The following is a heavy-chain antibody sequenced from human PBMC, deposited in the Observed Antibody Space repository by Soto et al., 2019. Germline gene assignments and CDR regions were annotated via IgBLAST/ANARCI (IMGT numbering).Heavy chain of an antibody. CDR2: ISGNGVNT. CDR3: VRSEGAAGIVWFDT. CDR1: GFSFSNYA. Sequence: EVQLLESGGGLIQPGGSLRLSCAASGFSFSNYAMAWVRQAPGKGLEWVSGISGNGVNTHYADAVKGRFTISRDNSQNTVFLQMVNLRVDDTAQYCCVRSEGAAGIVWFDTWGQGTPVTVSS. D-gene: IGHD6-13*01. J-gene: IGHJ5*02. V-gene: IGHV3-23*01.